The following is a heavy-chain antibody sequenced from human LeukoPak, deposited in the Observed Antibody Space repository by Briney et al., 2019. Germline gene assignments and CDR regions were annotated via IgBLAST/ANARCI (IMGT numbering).Heavy chain of an antibody. V-gene: IGHV4-59*01. J-gene: IGHJ4*02. CDR2: IYYSGST. CDR3: ASAVAQSGSYGY. CDR1: GGSISSYY. Sequence: SETLSLTCTVSGGSISSYYWSWLRQPPGKGLEWIGYIYYSGSTNYNPSLKRRVTISVDTSKNQFSLKLSSVTAADTAVYYCASAVAQSGSYGYWGQGTLVTVSS. D-gene: IGHD1-26*01.